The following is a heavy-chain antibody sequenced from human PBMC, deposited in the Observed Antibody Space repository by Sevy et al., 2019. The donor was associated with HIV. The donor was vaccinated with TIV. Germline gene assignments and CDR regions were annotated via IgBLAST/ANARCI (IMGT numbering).Heavy chain of an antibody. V-gene: IGHV4-59*01. D-gene: IGHD5-18*01. Sequence: SETLSLTCTVSGGSISSYYWSWIRQPPGKGLEWIGYIYYSGSTNYNPSLKSRVTILVDTSKNQFSLKLSSVTAADTAVYYCARGRNTAMANRKSAFDIWGQGTMVTVSS. J-gene: IGHJ3*02. CDR2: IYYSGST. CDR3: ARGRNTAMANRKSAFDI. CDR1: GGSISSYY.